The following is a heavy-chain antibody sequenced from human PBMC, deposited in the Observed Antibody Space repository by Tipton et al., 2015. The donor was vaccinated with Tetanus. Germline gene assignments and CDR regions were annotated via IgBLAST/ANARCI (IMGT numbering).Heavy chain of an antibody. Sequence: QLVQSGAEVKKPGASMKVSCKAFGYIFTSYGISWVRQAPGQGLEWMGWISGNNGDTKYAQNLQGRVTMTTDTSTSTAYMELRSLRSDDTAVYYCARLPSIPATTGSLYYYYGVDVWGQGTTVTVSS. V-gene: IGHV1-18*01. D-gene: IGHD4-11*01. CDR2: ISGNNGDT. CDR1: GYIFTSYG. J-gene: IGHJ6*02. CDR3: ARLPSIPATTGSLYYYYGVDV.